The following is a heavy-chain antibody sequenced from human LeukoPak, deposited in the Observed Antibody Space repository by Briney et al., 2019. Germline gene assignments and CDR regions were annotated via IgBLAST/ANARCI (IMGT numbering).Heavy chain of an antibody. J-gene: IGHJ5*01. CDR2: IYHTGYIDHSGSA. D-gene: IGHD3-22*01. V-gene: IGHV4-30-2*01. CDR1: GDSISSGGYS. Sequence: SETLSLTCAVSGDSISSGGYSWSWIRQPPGKGLEWIGYIYHTGYIDHSGSAYYNPSLRNRVTISVDKSKNQFSLELSSVTVADTAVFYCVRCPLAFYDRSGYPRVWFDSWGQGTLVTVSS. CDR3: VRCPLAFYDRSGYPRVWFDS.